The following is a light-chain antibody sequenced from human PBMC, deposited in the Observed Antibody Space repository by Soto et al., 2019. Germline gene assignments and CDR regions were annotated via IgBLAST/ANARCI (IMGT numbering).Light chain of an antibody. V-gene: IGLV2-14*01. CDR3: SSYTSISSLGV. CDR1: GSDVGSYKY. J-gene: IGLJ1*01. CDR2: EVS. Sequence: QSVLTQPASVSGSPGQSITISCTGTGSDVGSYKYVSWYQQHPGKAPKLIIFEVSNRPSGVSDRFSGSKSGNRASLTISGLQAEDEADYYCSSYTSISSLGVFGTGTMVTVL.